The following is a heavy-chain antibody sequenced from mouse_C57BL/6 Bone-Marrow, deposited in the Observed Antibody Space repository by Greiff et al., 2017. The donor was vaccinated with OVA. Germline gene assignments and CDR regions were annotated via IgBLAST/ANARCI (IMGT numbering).Heavy chain of an antibody. J-gene: IGHJ3*01. V-gene: IGHV5-6*02. CDR3: ARPNYYGSSLAY. Sequence: EVKLVESGGDLVKPGGSLKLSCAASGFTFSSYGMSWVRQTPDKRLEWVATISSGGSYTYSPDSVKGRFTISRDNAKNTLYLQRSSLKSEDTAMYYCARPNYYGSSLAYWGQGTLVTVSA. CDR1: GFTFSSYG. D-gene: IGHD1-1*01. CDR2: ISSGGSYT.